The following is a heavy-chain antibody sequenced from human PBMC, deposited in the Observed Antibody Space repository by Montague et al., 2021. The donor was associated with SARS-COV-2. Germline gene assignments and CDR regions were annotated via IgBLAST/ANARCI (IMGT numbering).Heavy chain of an antibody. V-gene: IGHV3-48*04. Sequence: SLRLSCAASGFTFSTYNMNWVRQIPGKGLEWLSYISSESGAIFYADAVKGRFTVSRDNAKNSLFLQMNSLRAEDTAVYYCARDQLIRGVPAFDMWGQGTMVTVSS. CDR3: ARDQLIRGVPAFDM. D-gene: IGHD3-10*01. J-gene: IGHJ3*02. CDR2: ISSESGAI. CDR1: GFTFSTYN.